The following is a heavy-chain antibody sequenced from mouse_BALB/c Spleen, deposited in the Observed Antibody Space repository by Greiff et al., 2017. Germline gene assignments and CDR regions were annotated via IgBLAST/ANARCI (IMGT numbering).Heavy chain of an antibody. CDR3: ARGYPDYFDY. CDR1: GFNIKDTY. D-gene: IGHD2-2*01. J-gene: IGHJ2*01. Sequence: EVKLMESGAELVKPGASVKLSCTASGFNIKDTYMHWVKQRPEQGLEWIGRIDPANGNTKYDPKFQGKATITADTSSNTAYLQLSSLTSEDTAVYYCARGYPDYFDYWGQGTTLTVSS. CDR2: IDPANGNT. V-gene: IGHV14-3*02.